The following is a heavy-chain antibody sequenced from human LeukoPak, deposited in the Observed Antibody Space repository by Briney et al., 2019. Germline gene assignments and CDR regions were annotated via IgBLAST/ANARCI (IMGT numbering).Heavy chain of an antibody. CDR3: ARRAVVTIRCYFDY. D-gene: IGHD4-23*01. J-gene: IGHJ4*02. V-gene: IGHV3-23*01. CDR1: GFTFSSCG. Sequence: GGPLRLSCAASGFTFSSCGMSWVRHAPGKGLGWVSGIRGGDDSTHYADSVKGRFTISRDNSKNTLYLQMNSLRAEDTAVYYCARRAVVTIRCYFDYWGQGTLVTASS. CDR2: IRGGDDST.